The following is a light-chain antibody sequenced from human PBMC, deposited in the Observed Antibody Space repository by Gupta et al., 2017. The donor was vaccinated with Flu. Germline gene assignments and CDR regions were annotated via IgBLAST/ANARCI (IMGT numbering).Light chain of an antibody. CDR1: NLEQKY. J-gene: IGLJ2*01. CDR2: KNT. V-gene: IGLV3-1*01. CDR3: QAWDSNYVG. Sequence: SALTQPPSVSVSPGHTVTISCSGHNLEQKYACWYQQRPGQSHVLVIFKNTKRPAGISDRFSASNSGNTATLTIPGTQGRDEADYYCQAWDSNYVGFGGGTKLTVL.